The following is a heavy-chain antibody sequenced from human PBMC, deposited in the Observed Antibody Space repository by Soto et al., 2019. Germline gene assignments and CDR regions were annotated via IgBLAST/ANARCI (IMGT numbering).Heavy chain of an antibody. CDR2: INPSSGDT. V-gene: IGHV1-2*02. D-gene: IGHD3-16*01. CDR3: VRGLRGRDFDF. CDR1: GYTFINFF. J-gene: IGHJ4*02. Sequence: ASVKVSCKASGYTFINFFIQWVRQAPGQGLEWMGWINPSSGDTQYVEKFQDRVTMTRDASISTAHMELRRLTTDDTAVYYCVRGLRGRDFDFWGQGTTVTVSS.